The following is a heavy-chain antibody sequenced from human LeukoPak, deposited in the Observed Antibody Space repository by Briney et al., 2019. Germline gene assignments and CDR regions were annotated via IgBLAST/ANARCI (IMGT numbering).Heavy chain of an antibody. D-gene: IGHD1-1*01. CDR2: INHSGST. Sequence: SETLSLTCAVYGGSFSGYYWSWIRQPPGKGLEWIGEINHSGSTNYNPSLKSRVTISVDTSKNQFSLKLSSVTAADTAVYHCARKSGGTFDYWGQGTLVTVSS. CDR1: GGSFSGYY. J-gene: IGHJ4*02. CDR3: ARKSGGTFDY. V-gene: IGHV4-34*01.